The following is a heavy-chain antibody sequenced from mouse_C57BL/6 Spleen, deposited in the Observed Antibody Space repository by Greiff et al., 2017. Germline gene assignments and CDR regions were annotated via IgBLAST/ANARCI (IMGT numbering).Heavy chain of an antibody. V-gene: IGHV3-1*01. CDR1: GYSITSGYD. Sequence: VQLKESGPGMVKPSQSLSLTCTVTGYSITSGYDWHWIRHFPGNKLEWMGYISYSGSTNYNPSLKSRISITHDTSKNHFFLKLNSVTTEDTATYYCARDIEGGFDYWGQGTTLTVSS. J-gene: IGHJ2*01. CDR3: ARDIEGGFDY. CDR2: ISYSGST.